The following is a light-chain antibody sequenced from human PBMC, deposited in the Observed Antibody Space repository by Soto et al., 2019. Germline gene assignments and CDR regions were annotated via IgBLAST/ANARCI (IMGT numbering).Light chain of an antibody. CDR2: DAS. J-gene: IGKJ5*01. V-gene: IGKV3-11*01. CDR3: QQRSNWLIT. CDR1: QSVSSY. Sequence: EIVLTQSPATLSLSPGERATLSCRASQSVSSYLAWYQQKPGQAPRLLIYDASTRATGIPARFSGSGSGTDFTLTISSLEPEDCAVYYCQQRSNWLITFGQGTRLEIK.